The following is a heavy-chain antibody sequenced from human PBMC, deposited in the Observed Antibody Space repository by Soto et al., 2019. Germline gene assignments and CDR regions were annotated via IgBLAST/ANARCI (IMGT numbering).Heavy chain of an antibody. CDR3: ARRARTATTNWGAFDV. CDR2: ISYSADKT. CDR1: GFTFNTYV. D-gene: IGHD1-7*01. Sequence: EVQLLESGGGLVQPGGSLRLSCAASGFTFNTYVMNWVRQAPGKGLERVSTISYSADKTHYADSVKGRFTISRDNSRDTLFLQMNSLSADDAAVYYCARRARTATTNWGAFDVWGQGTMVTVSS. V-gene: IGHV3-23*01. J-gene: IGHJ3*01.